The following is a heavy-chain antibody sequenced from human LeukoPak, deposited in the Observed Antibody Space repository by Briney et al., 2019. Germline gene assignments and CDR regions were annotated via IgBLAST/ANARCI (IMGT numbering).Heavy chain of an antibody. CDR3: AREDILSGSNSFDI. Sequence: GGSLRLSCAASGFTVSSNYMSWVRQAPGKGLEWVSVIYSGGSTYYADSVKGRFTISRDNSKNTLYLQMNSLRAEDTAVYYCAREDILSGSNSFDIWGQGTLVTVSS. D-gene: IGHD3-9*01. CDR1: GFTVSSNY. CDR2: IYSGGST. V-gene: IGHV3-53*01. J-gene: IGHJ3*02.